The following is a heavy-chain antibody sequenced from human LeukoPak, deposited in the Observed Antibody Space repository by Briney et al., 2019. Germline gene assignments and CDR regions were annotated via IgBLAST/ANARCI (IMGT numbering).Heavy chain of an antibody. V-gene: IGHV3-64*01. CDR3: ARVENSYCSSTSCPRGMDV. D-gene: IGHD2-2*01. CDR2: ISSNGGST. Sequence: GGSLRLSCAASGFTFSSYAMHWVRQAPGKGLEYVSAISSNGGSTYYANSVKGRFTISRDNSKNTLYLQMGSLRAEDMTVYYCARVENSYCSSTSCPRGMDVWGQGTTVTVSS. CDR1: GFTFSSYA. J-gene: IGHJ6*02.